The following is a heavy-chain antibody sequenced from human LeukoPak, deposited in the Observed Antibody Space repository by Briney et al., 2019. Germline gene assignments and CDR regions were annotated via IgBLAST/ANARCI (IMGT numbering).Heavy chain of an antibody. Sequence: PSETLSLTCIVSGGSISSSSYNWGWIRQPPGKGLEWIGSIYYSGTTYYNPSLKSRLTISVDTCKNQFSLNLSSVTAADTAVYYCARHDRIIASPLVWGQGILVTVSS. J-gene: IGHJ4*02. V-gene: IGHV4-39*01. CDR2: IYYSGTT. CDR3: ARHDRIIASPLV. CDR1: GGSISSSSYN. D-gene: IGHD2/OR15-2a*01.